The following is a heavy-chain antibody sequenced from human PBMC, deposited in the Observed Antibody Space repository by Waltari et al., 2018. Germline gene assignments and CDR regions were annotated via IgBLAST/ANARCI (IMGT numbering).Heavy chain of an antibody. Sequence: YWSSVRQARGKVLEGIGQLLGDRKTNYIPSFASRVTMSLATSAYHCARKLTSATAADTALYYCARDRGRGLYLDAWGHGTLVTVSP. CDR2: LLGDRKT. CDR3: ARDRGRGLYLDA. V-gene: IGHV4-34*12. J-gene: IGHJ4*01. D-gene: IGHD1-1*01.